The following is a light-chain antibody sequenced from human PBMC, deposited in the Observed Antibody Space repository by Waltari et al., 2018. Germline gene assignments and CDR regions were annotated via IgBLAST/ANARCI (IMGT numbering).Light chain of an antibody. CDR2: DAS. V-gene: IGKV3-11*01. CDR1: QSVGRH. J-gene: IGKJ4*01. Sequence: EIVLTQSPATLSLSPGERVTVSCRASQSVGRHLAWYQQKPGQAPRLLIYDASDRAADTPARFSGSGSGTDFTLTISSLEPEDFVVYYCQQRSTWPSVTFGGGTKVEIK. CDR3: QQRSTWPSVT.